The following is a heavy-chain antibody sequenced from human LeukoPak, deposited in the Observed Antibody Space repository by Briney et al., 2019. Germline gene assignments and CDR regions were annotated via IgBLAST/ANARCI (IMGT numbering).Heavy chain of an antibody. CDR1: GGSISSAGYY. J-gene: IGHJ3*02. V-gene: IGHV4-31*03. D-gene: IGHD3-3*01. CDR3: ASINYDSMSAGAFDI. CDR2: IYYSGST. Sequence: PSETLSLTCTVSGGSISSAGYYWSWVRQHPGKGLEWIGYIYYSGSTYYNPSLKSRVTISVDTSKNQFSLKLSSVTAADTAVYYCASINYDSMSAGAFDIWGQGTMVTVSS.